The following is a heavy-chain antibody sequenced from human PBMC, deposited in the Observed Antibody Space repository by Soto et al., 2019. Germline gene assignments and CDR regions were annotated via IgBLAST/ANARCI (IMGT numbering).Heavy chain of an antibody. CDR1: GYSFTTYW. CDR3: ARARVSTPRLEDPFDV. Sequence: RGESLKISCKGSGYSFTTYWLAWVRQMPGKGLEYMGIIFPGDSDTRYSPSFQGQVTISADKSINTAYLQWTSLKASDTAIYYCARARVSTPRLEDPFDVWGQGTMVTVSS. J-gene: IGHJ3*01. CDR2: IFPGDSDT. V-gene: IGHV5-51*01. D-gene: IGHD5-12*01.